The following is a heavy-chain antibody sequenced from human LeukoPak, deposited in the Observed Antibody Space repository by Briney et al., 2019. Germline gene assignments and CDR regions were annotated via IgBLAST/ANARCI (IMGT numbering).Heavy chain of an antibody. CDR1: GFTFDDYA. Sequence: PGGSLRLSCAASGFTFDDYAMHWVRHAPGKGLEWVSGISWNSGSIGYADSVKGRFTISRDNAKNSLYLQMNSLRAEDTALYYCAKDTDGYSSSWYEYWGQGTLVTVSS. J-gene: IGHJ4*02. V-gene: IGHV3-9*01. CDR3: AKDTDGYSSSWYEY. CDR2: ISWNSGSI. D-gene: IGHD6-13*01.